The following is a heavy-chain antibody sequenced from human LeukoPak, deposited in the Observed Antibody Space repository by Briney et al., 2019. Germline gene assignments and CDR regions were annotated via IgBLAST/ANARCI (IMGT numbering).Heavy chain of an antibody. D-gene: IGHD6-19*01. CDR3: ARGYSSGWYP. J-gene: IGHJ5*02. Sequence: GSLSLSCAASGFPLSSYDMHWVRQATGKGLEWVSAIGTAGDTYYPGSVKGRFTISRENAKNSLYLQMNNLRAEDTAVYYCARGYSSGWYPWGQGTLVTVSS. V-gene: IGHV3-13*01. CDR1: GFPLSSYD. CDR2: IGTAGDT.